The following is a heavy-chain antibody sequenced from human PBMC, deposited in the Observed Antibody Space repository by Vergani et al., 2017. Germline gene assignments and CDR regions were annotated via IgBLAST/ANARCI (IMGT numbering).Heavy chain of an antibody. V-gene: IGHV1-46*03. Sequence: QVQLVQSGAEVKKPGASVKVSCKASGYTFSSYYMHWVRQAPGQGLEWMGIINPSGGSTSYAQTFQGRVTMTRDTSTSTVYMELSSLRSEDTAVYYWARGGIVLMVYAIGIDYWGQGTLVTVSS. CDR2: INPSGGST. CDR1: GYTFSSYY. CDR3: ARGGIVLMVYAIGIDY. J-gene: IGHJ4*02. D-gene: IGHD2-8*01.